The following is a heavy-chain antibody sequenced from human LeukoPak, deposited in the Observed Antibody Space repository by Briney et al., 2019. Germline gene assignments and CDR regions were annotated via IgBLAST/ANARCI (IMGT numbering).Heavy chain of an antibody. D-gene: IGHD3-3*01. CDR3: AKPYYDFWSGYPYYFDY. CDR1: GFTFSSYG. V-gene: IGHV3-30*02. J-gene: IGHJ4*02. Sequence: GGSLRLSCAASGFTFSSYGMHWVRQAPGKGLEWVAFIRYDGSNKYYADSVKGRFTISRDNSKNTLYLQMNSLRAEDTAVYYCAKPYYDFWSGYPYYFDYWGQGTLVTVPS. CDR2: IRYDGSNK.